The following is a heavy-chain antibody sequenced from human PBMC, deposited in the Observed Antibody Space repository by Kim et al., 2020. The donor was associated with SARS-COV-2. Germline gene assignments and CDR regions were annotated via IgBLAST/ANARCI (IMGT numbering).Heavy chain of an antibody. V-gene: IGHV1-46*01. D-gene: IGHD1-26*01. J-gene: IGHJ4*02. Sequence: KFQGRVTMTRDTSTSTVYMELSSLRSEDTAVYYCVRVKSGSYRTKGLFDYWGQGTLVTVSS. CDR3: VRVKSGSYRTKGLFDY.